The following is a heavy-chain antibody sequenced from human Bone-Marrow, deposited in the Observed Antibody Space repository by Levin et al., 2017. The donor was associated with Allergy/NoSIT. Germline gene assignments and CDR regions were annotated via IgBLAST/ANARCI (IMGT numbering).Heavy chain of an antibody. CDR1: GFTFSSYG. D-gene: IGHD5/OR15-5a*01. CDR3: ARDRDPSTYYYYGLAV. Sequence: GSLRLSCAASGFTFSSYGMHWVRQAPGLGLEWLAVISHSGTDKYYEDSVKGRFSISRDNSKNTLYLQMNSLTPEDTAVYYCARDRDPSTYYYYGLAVWGQGTTVTVSS. CDR2: ISHSGTDK. J-gene: IGHJ6*02. V-gene: IGHV3-30*03.